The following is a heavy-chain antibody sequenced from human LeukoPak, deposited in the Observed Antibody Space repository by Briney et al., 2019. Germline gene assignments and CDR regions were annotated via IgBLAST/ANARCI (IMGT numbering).Heavy chain of an antibody. CDR3: ARRVSTMIVVVIGVFDY. J-gene: IGHJ4*02. V-gene: IGHV4-34*01. CDR2: INHSGST. D-gene: IGHD3-22*01. CDR1: GGSFSGYY. Sequence: SETLSLTCAVYGGSFSGYYWSWIRQPPGKGLEWIGEINHSGSTNYNPSLKSRVSISVDTSKNQFSLKLSSVTAADTAVYYCARRVSTMIVVVIGVFDYWGQGTLVTVSS.